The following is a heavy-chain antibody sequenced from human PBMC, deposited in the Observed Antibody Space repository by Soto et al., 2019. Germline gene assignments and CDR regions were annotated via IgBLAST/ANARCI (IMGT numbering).Heavy chain of an antibody. V-gene: IGHV1-18*01. CDR3: ARDLVLMVYAIGVGDAFDI. J-gene: IGHJ3*02. Sequence: ASVKVSCKAPCYTFTSYGISWLRHYTGQWLEWIGWIIAYNGNTNYAQKLQGRVTMTTDTSTSTAYMELRSLGSADTAVYYCARDLVLMVYAIGVGDAFDIWGQGTMVTV. CDR1: CYTFTSYG. D-gene: IGHD2-8*01. CDR2: IIAYNGNT.